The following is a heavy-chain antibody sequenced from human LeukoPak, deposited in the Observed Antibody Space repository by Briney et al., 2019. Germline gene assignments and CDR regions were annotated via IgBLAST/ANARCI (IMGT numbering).Heavy chain of an antibody. J-gene: IGHJ6*02. CDR2: INPSGGRT. V-gene: IGHV1-46*01. Sequence: ASVKVSCKASGYTFTSYYMHWVRQAPGQGRGGMGVINPSGGRTSYEQKFQGRVTIPRHTSTSTVYMELTSLRSEDTALYYCARESPEEKTFGMVVWGQGTTVTVSS. D-gene: IGHD1-14*01. CDR1: GYTFTSYY. CDR3: ARESPEEKTFGMVV.